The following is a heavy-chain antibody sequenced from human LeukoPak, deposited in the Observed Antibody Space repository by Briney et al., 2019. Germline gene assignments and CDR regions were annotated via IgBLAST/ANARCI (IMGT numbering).Heavy chain of an antibody. CDR3: ARGSSGWYVRDNWFDP. D-gene: IGHD6-19*01. CDR1: GGSISHYF. CDR2: IYYSGST. V-gene: IGHV4-59*08. Sequence: PSETLSLTCTVSGGSISHYFWSWIRQPPGKALEWIGYIYYSGSTNYNPSLKSRVTISVDTSKNQFSLKLSSVTAADTAVYYCARGSSGWYVRDNWFDPWGQGTLVTVSS. J-gene: IGHJ5*02.